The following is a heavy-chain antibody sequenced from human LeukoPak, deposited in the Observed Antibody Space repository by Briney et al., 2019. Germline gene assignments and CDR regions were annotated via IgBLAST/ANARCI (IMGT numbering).Heavy chain of an antibody. CDR2: ISSSGSTI. V-gene: IGHV3-48*03. D-gene: IGHD4/OR15-4a*01. CDR1: GFTFSSYE. Sequence: GGSLRLSCAASGFTFSSYEMNWVRQAPGKGLEWVSYISSSGSTIYYADSVKGRFTISRDNAKNSLYLQMNSLRAEDTAVYYCARDHDYGGKYPPVYWGQGTLVTVSS. CDR3: ARDHDYGGKYPPVY. J-gene: IGHJ4*02.